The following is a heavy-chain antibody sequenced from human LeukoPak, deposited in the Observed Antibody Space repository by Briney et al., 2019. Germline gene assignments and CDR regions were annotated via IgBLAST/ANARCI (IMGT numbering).Heavy chain of an antibody. V-gene: IGHV4-30-4*08. Sequence: SETLSLTCTVSGGSISSGDWYWSWNPQPPGKGLEWIAYMYYSGSTYYNPSLKSRATISLDTPKNQFSLKLSSVTAADTAVYYCARPYYYDSRIDPWGQGTLVTVSS. CDR3: ARPYYYDSRIDP. CDR2: MYYSGST. J-gene: IGHJ5*02. CDR1: GGSISSGDWY. D-gene: IGHD3-22*01.